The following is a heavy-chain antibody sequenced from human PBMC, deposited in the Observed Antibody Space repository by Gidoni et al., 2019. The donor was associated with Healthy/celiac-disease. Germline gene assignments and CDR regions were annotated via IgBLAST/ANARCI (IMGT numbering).Heavy chain of an antibody. CDR3: ARDHEVSGYDFGY. D-gene: IGHD5-12*01. CDR2: IIPIFGTA. CDR1: GVTFSSYA. V-gene: IGHV1-69*06. Sequence: QVQLVQSGAEVKKPWSSVKVSCKASGVTFSSYAISWVRQAPGQGLEWLGGIIPIFGTANYAQKFQGRVTITADKSTSTAYMELSSLRSEDTAVYYCARDHEVSGYDFGYWGQGTLVTVSS. J-gene: IGHJ4*02.